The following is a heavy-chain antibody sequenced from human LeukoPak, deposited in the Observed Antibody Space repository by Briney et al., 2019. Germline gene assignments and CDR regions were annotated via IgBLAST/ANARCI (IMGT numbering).Heavy chain of an antibody. CDR1: GYTFTSYY. D-gene: IGHD2-2*01. J-gene: IGHJ6*04. CDR2: NNPSGGST. V-gene: IGHV1-46*01. CDR3: ARDIVVVPAATEDYYYYGMDV. Sequence: GSVKGSCKASGYTFTSYYMHWVRQAPGQGLEWMGINNPSGGSTSYAQKFQGRVTMTRDTSTSTVYMELSSLRSEDTAVYYCARDIVVVPAATEDYYYYGMDVWGKGTTVTVSS.